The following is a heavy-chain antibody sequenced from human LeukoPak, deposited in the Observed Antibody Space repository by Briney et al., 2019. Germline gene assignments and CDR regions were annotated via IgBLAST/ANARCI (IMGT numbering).Heavy chain of an antibody. CDR3: ARDLFYYDILTGYYKDDAFDI. J-gene: IGHJ3*02. D-gene: IGHD3-9*01. Sequence: GGSLRLSCAASGFTFSGYYMSWIRQAPGKGLEWVSYISSSSSYTNYADSVKGRFTISRDNAKNSLYLQMNSLRAEDTAVYYCARDLFYYDILTGYYKDDAFDIWGQGTMVTVSS. CDR1: GFTFSGYY. V-gene: IGHV3-11*06. CDR2: ISSSSSYT.